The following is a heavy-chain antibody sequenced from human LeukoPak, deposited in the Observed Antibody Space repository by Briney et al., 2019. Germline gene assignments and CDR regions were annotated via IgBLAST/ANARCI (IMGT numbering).Heavy chain of an antibody. CDR3: ARTTYGDY. D-gene: IGHD1-1*01. J-gene: IGHJ4*02. CDR2: IKEDGSET. CDR1: GFTLGSYW. V-gene: IGHV3-7*02. Sequence: GGSLRLFCAASGFTLGSYWMTWVRQAPRKGLEWAAAIKEDGSETYYVDSVKGRFTISRDNAKNSLYLQMSSLRVEDTAVYYCARTTYGDYWGQGTLVTASS.